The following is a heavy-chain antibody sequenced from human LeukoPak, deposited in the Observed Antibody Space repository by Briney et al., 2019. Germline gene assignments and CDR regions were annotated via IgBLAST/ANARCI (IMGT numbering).Heavy chain of an antibody. CDR3: ARVPPRIRGGTFDI. J-gene: IGHJ3*02. Sequence: GGSLRLAWPAARFTFSSYSIDWVRQVPGKGLEWVSSMSSFGSYIYYAASVKGRFTISRDNAKNSLYLQMNSLRVEDTAVYYCARVPPRIRGGTFDIWGQGTMVTVSS. CDR2: MSSFGSYI. V-gene: IGHV3-21*01. CDR1: RFTFSSYS. D-gene: IGHD2-15*01.